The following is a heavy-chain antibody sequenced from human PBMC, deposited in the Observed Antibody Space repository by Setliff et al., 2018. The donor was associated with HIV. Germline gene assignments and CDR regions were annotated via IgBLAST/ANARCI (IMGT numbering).Heavy chain of an antibody. Sequence: PSQTLSLSCAASGFTFSSYSMNWVRQPPGKGLEWIGYIYHSGSTHYNPSLNNRVAFSVDTSKNQFSLKLSSVTAADTAVYYCARRADYDGSGSPFDYWGQGTLVTVSS. V-gene: IGHV4-59*08. J-gene: IGHJ4*02. CDR1: GFTFSSYS. D-gene: IGHD3-10*01. CDR2: IYHSGST. CDR3: ARRADYDGSGSPFDY.